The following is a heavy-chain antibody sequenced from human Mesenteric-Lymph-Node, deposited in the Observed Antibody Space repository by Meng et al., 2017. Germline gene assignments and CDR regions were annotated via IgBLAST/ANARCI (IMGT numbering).Heavy chain of an antibody. CDR1: GYTFTSYG. CDR2: ISAYNGNT. J-gene: IGHJ4*02. D-gene: IGHD4-17*01. Sequence: ASVKVSCKASGYTFTSYGISWVRQAPGQGLEWMGWISAYNGNTNYAQKLQGRVTMTTDTSTSTAYMELRSLRSDDTAVYYCARVMGVCDYDLCPNDYWGQGTLVTVSS. V-gene: IGHV1-18*01. CDR3: ARVMGVCDYDLCPNDY.